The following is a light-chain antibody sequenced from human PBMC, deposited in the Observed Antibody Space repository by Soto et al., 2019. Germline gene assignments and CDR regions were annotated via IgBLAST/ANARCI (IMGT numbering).Light chain of an antibody. CDR2: EGI. Sequence: QSALTQPASVSGSPGQSITISCTGTSSTVGGFNVVSWYQQHPGKAPKVIIYEGIKRPSGVSNRFSGSNSGSTASLTISGLQAEDEADYYCCSYATSSDYVFGTGTKLTVL. CDR1: SSTVGGFNV. CDR3: CSYATSSDYV. V-gene: IGLV2-14*02. J-gene: IGLJ1*01.